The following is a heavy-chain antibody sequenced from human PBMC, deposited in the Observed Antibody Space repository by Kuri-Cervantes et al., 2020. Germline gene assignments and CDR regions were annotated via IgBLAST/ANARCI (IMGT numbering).Heavy chain of an antibody. CDR1: GYTFTSYD. Sequence: ASVKVSCKASGYTFTSYDINWVRQATGQGLEWMGWMNPNSGNTGYAQKFQGRVTMTTDTSTSTAYMELRSLRSDDTAVYYCARRGVTTLYYYYYMDVWGKGTTVTVSS. V-gene: IGHV1-8*02. CDR2: MNPNSGNT. D-gene: IGHD4-17*01. J-gene: IGHJ6*03. CDR3: ARRGVTTLYYYYYMDV.